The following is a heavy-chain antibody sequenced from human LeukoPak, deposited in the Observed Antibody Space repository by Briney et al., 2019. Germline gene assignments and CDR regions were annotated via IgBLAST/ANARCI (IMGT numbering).Heavy chain of an antibody. V-gene: IGHV4-59*01. D-gene: IGHD3-10*01. CDR3: ARLITMVRGVIITPLDAFDI. J-gene: IGHJ3*02. CDR1: GGSISSYY. Sequence: SETLSLTCTASGGSISSYYWSWIRQPPGKGLEWIGYIYYSGSTNYNPSLKSRVTISVDTSKNQFSLKLSSVTAAETAVYYCARLITMVRGVIITPLDAFDIWGQGTMVTVSS. CDR2: IYYSGST.